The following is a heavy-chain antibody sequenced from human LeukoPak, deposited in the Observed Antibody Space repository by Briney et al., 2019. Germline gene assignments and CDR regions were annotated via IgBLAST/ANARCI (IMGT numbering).Heavy chain of an antibody. CDR3: ARGYYYDSSGYFLPVGFDY. CDR1: GGSISSSSYY. V-gene: IGHV4-30-4*08. J-gene: IGHJ4*02. D-gene: IGHD3-22*01. CDR2: IYYSGST. Sequence: SETLSLTCTVSGGSISSSSYYWGWIRQPPGKGLEWIGYIYYSGSTYYNPSLKSRVTISVDTSKNQFSLKLSSVTAADTAVYYCARGYYYDSSGYFLPVGFDYWGQGTLVTVSS.